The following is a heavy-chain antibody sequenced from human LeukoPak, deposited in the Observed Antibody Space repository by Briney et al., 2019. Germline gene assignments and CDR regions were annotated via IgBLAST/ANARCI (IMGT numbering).Heavy chain of an antibody. V-gene: IGHV3-49*04. CDR3: TRPRGLPRYIQWCFDY. D-gene: IGHD2-8*01. CDR1: GFTFGDYA. Sequence: SGGSLRLSCTASGFTFGDYAMSWVRQAPGKGLEWVGFIRSKAYGGTTEYAASVKGRFTISRDDSKSIAYLQMNSLITEDTAVYYCTRPRGLPRYIQWCFDYWGQGTLVTVSS. J-gene: IGHJ4*02. CDR2: IRSKAYGGTT.